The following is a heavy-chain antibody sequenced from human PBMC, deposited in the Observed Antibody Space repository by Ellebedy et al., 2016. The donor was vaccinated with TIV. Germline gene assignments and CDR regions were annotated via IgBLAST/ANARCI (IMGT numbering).Heavy chain of an antibody. Sequence: GESLKISCVASGFTFNTHAMNWVRQAPGKGLEWVSSINYDSRSTYYADSVKGRFTISRDNSKNTLYMQMNSLRVEDTAVYYCAVSRWAAAGLYYFDFWGQGTLVTVSS. D-gene: IGHD6-13*01. CDR1: GFTFNTHA. V-gene: IGHV3-23*01. J-gene: IGHJ4*02. CDR3: AVSRWAAAGLYYFDF. CDR2: INYDSRST.